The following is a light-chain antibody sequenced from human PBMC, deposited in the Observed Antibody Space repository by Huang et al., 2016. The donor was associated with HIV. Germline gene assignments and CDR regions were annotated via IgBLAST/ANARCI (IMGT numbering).Light chain of an antibody. V-gene: IGKV2-28*01. CDR1: QNLLYSSGHNR. CDR3: MQGLQPSPT. CDR2: LGS. J-gene: IGKJ2*01. Sequence: EIVMTQSPLSLPVTPGQPASISCWSSQNLLYSSGHNRLDWYFQRPGRSPQLLVFLGSNRAPGVPDRFIGSGPGSKFTLEISRVETDDVGTYYCMQGLQPSPTFGQGTKLEI.